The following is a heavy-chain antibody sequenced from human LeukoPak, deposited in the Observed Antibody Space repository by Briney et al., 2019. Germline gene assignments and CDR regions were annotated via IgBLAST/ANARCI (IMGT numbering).Heavy chain of an antibody. J-gene: IGHJ4*02. CDR1: GGSISSYY. CDR3: ARVLRDGYNHRRILYYFDY. Sequence: PSETLSLTCTVPGGSISSYYWSWIRQPPGKGLEWIGYIYYSGSTNYNPSLKSRVTISVDTSKNQFSLKLSSVTAADTAVYYCARVLRDGYNHRRILYYFDYWGQGTLVTVSS. V-gene: IGHV4-59*01. CDR2: IYYSGST. D-gene: IGHD5-24*01.